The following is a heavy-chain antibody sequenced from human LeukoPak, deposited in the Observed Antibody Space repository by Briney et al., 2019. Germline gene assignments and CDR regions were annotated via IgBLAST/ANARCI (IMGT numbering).Heavy chain of an antibody. CDR2: IYHSGST. Sequence: PSETLSLTCTVSGGSISSSSYYWGWIRQPPGKGLEWIGSIYHSGSTNYNPSLKSRVTISVDKSKNQFSLKLSSVTAADTAVYYCARVFHWMVVAATPSGLDHDAFDIWGQGTMVTVSS. CDR3: ARVFHWMVVAATPSGLDHDAFDI. D-gene: IGHD2-15*01. J-gene: IGHJ3*02. V-gene: IGHV4-39*07. CDR1: GGSISSSSYY.